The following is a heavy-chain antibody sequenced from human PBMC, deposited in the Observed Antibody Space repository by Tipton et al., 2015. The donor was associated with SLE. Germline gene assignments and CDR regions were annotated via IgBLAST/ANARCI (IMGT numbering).Heavy chain of an antibody. D-gene: IGHD4-17*01. CDR3: ASGAHAFDI. V-gene: IGHV4-59*11. J-gene: IGHJ3*02. CDR2: IYYSGST. Sequence: TLSLTCTVYGGSFSVHYWSWSWIRQPPGKGLEWIGYIYYSGSTNYNPSLKSRVTISVDTSKNQFSLKLSSVTAADTAVYYCASGAHAFDIWGQGTMVTVSS. CDR1: GGSFSVHY.